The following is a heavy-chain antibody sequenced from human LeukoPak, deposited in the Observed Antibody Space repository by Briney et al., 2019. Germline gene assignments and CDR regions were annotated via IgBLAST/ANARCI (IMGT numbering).Heavy chain of an antibody. Sequence: GASVKVSCKASGYTFTGYYMHWVRQAPGQGLEWMGWINPNSGGTNYAQKFQGRVTMTRDTSISTAYMELRSLRSDDTAVYYCARDLRGIAVAARKAFDIWGQGTMVTVSS. CDR3: ARDLRGIAVAARKAFDI. J-gene: IGHJ3*02. D-gene: IGHD6-19*01. CDR1: GYTFTGYY. V-gene: IGHV1-2*02. CDR2: INPNSGGT.